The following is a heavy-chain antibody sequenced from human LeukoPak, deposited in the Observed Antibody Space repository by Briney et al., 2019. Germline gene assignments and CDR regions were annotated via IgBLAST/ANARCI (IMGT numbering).Heavy chain of an antibody. J-gene: IGHJ3*02. V-gene: IGHV3-7*01. CDR2: INKDGGEK. CDR3: ARDFTQIGTVTRDAFDI. Sequence: GGSPRLSCAASGFTFSSYWMSWVRQAPGKGLEWVANINKDGGEKYYVDSVKGRFTISRDNAKNSLYLQMNSLRAEDTAVYYCARDFTQIGTVTRDAFDIWGQGTMVTVSS. D-gene: IGHD4-17*01. CDR1: GFTFSSYW.